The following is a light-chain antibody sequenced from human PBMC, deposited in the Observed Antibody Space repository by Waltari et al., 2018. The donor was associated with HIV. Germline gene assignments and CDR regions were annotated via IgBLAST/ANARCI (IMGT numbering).Light chain of an antibody. CDR3: QQFSSFPLT. CDR1: QDIRNS. Sequence: AIQVTQSPSSLSASVGDRVIITCRTSQDIRNSLAWYQQRTVRAPQLLLSDASTLQSGVPSRFIGIGSGTTFTLNISRLHSEDFASYYCQQFSSFPLTFGGGTKIQIK. V-gene: IGKV1-13*02. J-gene: IGKJ4*01. CDR2: DAS.